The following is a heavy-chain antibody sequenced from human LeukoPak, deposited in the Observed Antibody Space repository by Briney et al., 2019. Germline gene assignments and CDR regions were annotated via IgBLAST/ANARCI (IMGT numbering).Heavy chain of an antibody. V-gene: IGHV4-59*08. CDR1: GGSISSYY. D-gene: IGHD6-13*01. J-gene: IGHJ4*02. CDR3: ARGIAAADYFDS. CDR2: IYYSGST. Sequence: SETLSLTCTVSGGSISSYYWSWIRQPPGKGLEWIGYIYYSGSTNYNPSLKSRVTISVDTSKNQFSLKLSSVTAADTAVYYCARGIAAADYFDSWGQGTLVTVSS.